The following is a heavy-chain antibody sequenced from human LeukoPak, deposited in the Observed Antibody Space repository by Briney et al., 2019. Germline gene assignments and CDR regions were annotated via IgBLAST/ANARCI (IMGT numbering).Heavy chain of an antibody. CDR3: ATEARYSSSSGGDY. V-gene: IGHV4-39*05. CDR2: IYYSGST. CDR1: GGSISSSSYY. Sequence: SETPSLTCTVSGGSISSSSYYWGWIRQPPGKGLEWIGSIYYSGSTYYNPSLKSRVTISVDTSKNQFSLKLSSVTAADTAVYYCATEARYSSSSGGDYWGQGTLVTVSS. J-gene: IGHJ4*02. D-gene: IGHD6-6*01.